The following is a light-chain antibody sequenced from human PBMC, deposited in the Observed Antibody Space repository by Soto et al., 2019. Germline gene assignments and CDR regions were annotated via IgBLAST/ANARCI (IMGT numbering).Light chain of an antibody. Sequence: EIVLTQSPGTLSLSPGERATLSCWASQSVSSTHLAWYQQKPGQAPRLLIYGASNRATGIPGRFSGSGSGTDFTLTISRLEPEDFAVYYCQQYGSSPRTFGQGTKVDIK. J-gene: IGKJ1*01. V-gene: IGKV3-20*01. CDR3: QQYGSSPRT. CDR1: QSVSSTH. CDR2: GAS.